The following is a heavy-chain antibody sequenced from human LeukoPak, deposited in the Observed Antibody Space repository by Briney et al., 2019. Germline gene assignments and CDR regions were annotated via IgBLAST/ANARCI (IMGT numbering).Heavy chain of an antibody. CDR1: GGSISSSSYY. CDR3: AGPLNGMDV. Sequence: SETLSLTCTVSGGSISSSSYYWGWIRQPPGKGLEWIGSIYYSGSTYYNPSLKSRVTISVDTSKNQYSLKLSSVTAADTAVYYCAGPLNGMDVWGQGTTVTVSS. CDR2: IYYSGST. D-gene: IGHD3-9*01. V-gene: IGHV4-39*01. J-gene: IGHJ6*02.